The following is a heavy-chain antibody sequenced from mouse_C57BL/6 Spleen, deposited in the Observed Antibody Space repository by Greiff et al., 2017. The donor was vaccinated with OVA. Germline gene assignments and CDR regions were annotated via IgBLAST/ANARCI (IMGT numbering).Heavy chain of an antibody. CDR3: ARGSRNWYFDV. J-gene: IGHJ1*03. V-gene: IGHV1-64*01. Sequence: QVQLQQSGAELVKPGASVKLSCKASGYTFTSYWMHWVKQRPGQGLEWIGMIHPNSGSTNYNEKFKSKATLTVDKSSSTAYMQLSSLTSEDSAVYYCARGSRNWYFDVWGTGTTVTVSS. CDR1: GYTFTSYW. D-gene: IGHD1-1*01. CDR2: IHPNSGST.